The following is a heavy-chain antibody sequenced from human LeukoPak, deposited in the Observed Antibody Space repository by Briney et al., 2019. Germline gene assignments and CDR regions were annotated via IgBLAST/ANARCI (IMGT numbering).Heavy chain of an antibody. V-gene: IGHV3-21*01. D-gene: IGHD2-2*01. CDR2: ISSSSSYI. Sequence: GGSLRLSCAASGFTFSSYSMNWVRQAPGKGLEWVSYISSSSSYINYADSVKGRFTISRDNAKNSLYLQMNSLRAEDTAVYYCARDPTPSTRYCSRTSCFYVDYWGQGTLVTVSS. CDR1: GFTFSSYS. J-gene: IGHJ4*02. CDR3: ARDPTPSTRYCSRTSCFYVDY.